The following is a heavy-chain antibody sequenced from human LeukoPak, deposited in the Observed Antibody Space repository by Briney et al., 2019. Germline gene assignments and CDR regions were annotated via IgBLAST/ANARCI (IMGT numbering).Heavy chain of an antibody. J-gene: IGHJ4*02. V-gene: IGHV1-8*01. CDR3: ARAEIAVAGTGFDY. D-gene: IGHD6-19*01. CDR1: GYTFTSYD. Sequence: GASVKVSCKASGYTFTSYDINWVRQATGQGLEWMGWMNPNSGNTGYAQKFQGRVTMTRNTSISTAYMELSSLRSEDTAVCYCARAEIAVAGTGFDYWGQGTLVTVSS. CDR2: MNPNSGNT.